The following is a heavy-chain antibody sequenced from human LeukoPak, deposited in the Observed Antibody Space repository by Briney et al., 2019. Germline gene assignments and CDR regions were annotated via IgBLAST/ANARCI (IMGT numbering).Heavy chain of an antibody. CDR2: IYTSGST. Sequence: SETLSLTRTVSGGSLRSYYWSWVPQPPGKGLECIGYIYTSGSTNYNPSLKSRVTISVDTSKNQFSLKLSSVTAADTAVYYCARLGRYTSSWYRFYYFDYWGPGTLVTVSS. CDR1: GGSLRSYY. D-gene: IGHD6-13*01. V-gene: IGHV4-4*09. CDR3: ARLGRYTSSWYRFYYFDY. J-gene: IGHJ4*02.